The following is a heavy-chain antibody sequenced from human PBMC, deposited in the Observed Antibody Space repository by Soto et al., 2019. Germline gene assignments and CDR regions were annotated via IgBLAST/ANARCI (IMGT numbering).Heavy chain of an antibody. CDR3: AKEKFVVGALDASDI. Sequence: GGSLRLSCAASGFTFSSYAMSWVRQAPGKGLEWVSGVSGSAGSTYYADSVKGRFTISRDNSKNTLYLQMNSLRAEDTAVYYCAKEKFVVGALDASDIWGQGTMVTVSS. V-gene: IGHV3-23*01. D-gene: IGHD1-26*01. J-gene: IGHJ3*02. CDR1: GFTFSSYA. CDR2: VSGSAGST.